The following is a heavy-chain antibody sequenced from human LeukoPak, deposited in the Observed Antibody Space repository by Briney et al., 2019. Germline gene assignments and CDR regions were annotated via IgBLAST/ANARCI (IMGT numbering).Heavy chain of an antibody. CDR2: IKQDGSEK. D-gene: IGHD3-10*01. V-gene: IGHV3-7*01. CDR3: ARDRIAWGSGGLDWFDP. CDR1: GFTFSSYW. J-gene: IGHJ5*02. Sequence: GGSLRLSCAAPGFTFSSYWMSWVRQAPGKGLEWVANIKQDGSEKYYVDSVKGRFTISRDNAKNSLYLQMNSLRAEDTAVYYCARDRIAWGSGGLDWFDPWGQGTLVTVSS.